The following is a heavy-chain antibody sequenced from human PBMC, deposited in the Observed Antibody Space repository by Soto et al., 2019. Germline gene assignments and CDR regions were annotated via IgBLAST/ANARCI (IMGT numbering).Heavy chain of an antibody. D-gene: IGHD3-10*01. V-gene: IGHV3-48*04. J-gene: IGHJ4*02. Sequence: GGSLRLSCAASGFTFSSYSMNWVRQAPGKGLEWVSYISSSSSTIYYADSVKGRFTISRDNAKNSLYLQMNSLRAEDTAVYYCARDLAVRAVDSDYWGQGTLVTVSS. CDR1: GFTFSSYS. CDR3: ARDLAVRAVDSDY. CDR2: ISSSSSTI.